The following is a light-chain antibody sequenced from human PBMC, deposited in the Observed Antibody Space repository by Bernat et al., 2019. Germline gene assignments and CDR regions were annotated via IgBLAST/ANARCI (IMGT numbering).Light chain of an antibody. CDR2: EYN. CDR3: HSYDSSNQV. V-gene: IGLV6-57*04. J-gene: IGLJ3*02. CDR1: SGSIASNY. Sequence: NFMLTQPHSVSESPGKTVAISCTRSSGSIASNYVRWYQQRPGSAPTTVIYEYNKRPSGVPDRLSGSIDSPSNSASLTISGLKTEDEAEYYCHSYDSSNQVFGGGTKLTVL.